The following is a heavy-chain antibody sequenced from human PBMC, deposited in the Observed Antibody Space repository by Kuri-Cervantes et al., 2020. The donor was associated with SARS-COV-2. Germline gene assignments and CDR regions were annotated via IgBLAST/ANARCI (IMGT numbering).Heavy chain of an antibody. CDR2: IYSGGST. CDR3: ARDRLERGSSHPYYFDY. D-gene: IGHD1-26*01. CDR1: GFTVSSNY. Sequence: GESLKISCAASGFTVSSNYMSWVRQAPGKGLEWVSVIYSGGSTYYADSVKGRFTISRDNSKNTLYLQMNSLRAEDTAVYYCARDRLERGSSHPYYFDYWGQGTPVTVSS. J-gene: IGHJ4*02. V-gene: IGHV3-53*01.